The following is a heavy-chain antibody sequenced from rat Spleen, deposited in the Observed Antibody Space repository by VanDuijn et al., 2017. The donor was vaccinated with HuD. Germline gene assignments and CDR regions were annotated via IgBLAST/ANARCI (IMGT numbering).Heavy chain of an antibody. Sequence: EVQLVESGGGLVQPGRSLKVYCAASGFTFSDYNMAWVRQAPKKGLEWVATIIYDGSRTFYRDSVKGRFTISRDNAKSTLYLQMDSLTSEDTATYYCASAEFGVGWFAYWGQGTPVTVSS. J-gene: IGHJ3*01. CDR1: GFTFSDYN. CDR2: IIYDGSRT. CDR3: ASAEFGVGWFAY. V-gene: IGHV5S10*01. D-gene: IGHD4-3*01.